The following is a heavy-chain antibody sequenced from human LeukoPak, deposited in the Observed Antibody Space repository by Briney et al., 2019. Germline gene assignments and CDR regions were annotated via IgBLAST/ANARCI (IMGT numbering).Heavy chain of an antibody. CDR1: GFTFSSYS. V-gene: IGHV3-21*01. CDR2: ISSSSSYM. J-gene: IGHJ4*02. Sequence: PGGSLRLSCAASGFTFSSYSMNWVRQAPGKGLEWVSSISSSSSYMYYADSVKGRFTISRDNAKNSLYLQMNSLRAEDTAVYYCARDSVSSSCFDYWGQGTLVTVSS. D-gene: IGHD6-13*01. CDR3: ARDSVSSSCFDY.